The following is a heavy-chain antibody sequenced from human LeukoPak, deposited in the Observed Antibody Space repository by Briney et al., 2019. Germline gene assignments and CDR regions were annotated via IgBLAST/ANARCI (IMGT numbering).Heavy chain of an antibody. CDR3: ARGSPGY. V-gene: IGHV4-34*01. J-gene: IGHJ4*02. CDR1: GGSFSDYS. CDR2: IIHSGSS. Sequence: SETLSLTCAAYGGSFSDYSWTWIRQSPGKALEWIGEIIHSGSSHYNPSLKSRVTISVDTSKNQFSLKLTSVTAADTAVYFCARGSPGYWGQGTLVTVSS.